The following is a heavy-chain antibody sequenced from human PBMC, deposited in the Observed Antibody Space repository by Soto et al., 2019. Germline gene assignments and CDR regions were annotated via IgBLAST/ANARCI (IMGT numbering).Heavy chain of an antibody. CDR3: ARFIVGATYYYGMDV. CDR1: GFTFSSYS. J-gene: IGHJ6*02. D-gene: IGHD1-26*01. Sequence: GGSLRLSCAASGFTFSSYSMNWVRQAPGKGLEWVSYISSSSSTIYYADSVKGRFTISRDNAKNSLYLQMNSLRDEDTAVYYCARFIVGATYYYGMDVWGQGTTVTVSS. V-gene: IGHV3-48*02. CDR2: ISSSSSTI.